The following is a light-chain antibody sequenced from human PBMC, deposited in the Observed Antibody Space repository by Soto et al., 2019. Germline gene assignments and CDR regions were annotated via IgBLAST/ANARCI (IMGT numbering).Light chain of an antibody. V-gene: IGLV2-14*01. J-gene: IGLJ1*01. Sequence: QYALTQPASVSGSPGQPSTISCTGTSSDVGGYNYVSWYQQHPGKAPKVMIYDVSNRPSGVSNRFSGSKSGNTASLTISGLQAEDEADYYCNSYTTSSTYVFGTGTKLTVL. CDR3: NSYTTSSTYV. CDR1: SSDVGGYNY. CDR2: DVS.